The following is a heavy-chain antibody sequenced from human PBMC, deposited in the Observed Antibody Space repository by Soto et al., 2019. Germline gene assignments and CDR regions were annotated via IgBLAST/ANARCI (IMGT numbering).Heavy chain of an antibody. J-gene: IGHJ5*02. D-gene: IGHD3-10*01. CDR3: ARDGYPMVRGVTFGP. Sequence: ASVKVSCKASGYTFTSYGISWVRQAPGQGLEWMGWISAYNGNTNYAQKLQGRVTMTTDTSTSTAYMELRSLRSDDTAVYYCARDGYPMVRGVTFGPWGQGALVTSPQ. CDR1: GYTFTSYG. V-gene: IGHV1-18*01. CDR2: ISAYNGNT.